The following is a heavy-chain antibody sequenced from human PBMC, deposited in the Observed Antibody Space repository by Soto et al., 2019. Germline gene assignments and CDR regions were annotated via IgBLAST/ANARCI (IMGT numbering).Heavy chain of an antibody. Sequence: KTXGTLALTFTVSRGSLSSYYWTWIRQSPGKGLEWIGYVYFSGNTNYNPSLNSRVTISIDTSKNQFSLRLASVTAADTAFYYCGSVRPSGYVLSWGQGTLVTVSS. V-gene: IGHV4-59*01. J-gene: IGHJ4*02. CDR1: RGSLSSYY. D-gene: IGHD6-25*01. CDR3: GSVRPSGYVLS. CDR2: VYFSGNT.